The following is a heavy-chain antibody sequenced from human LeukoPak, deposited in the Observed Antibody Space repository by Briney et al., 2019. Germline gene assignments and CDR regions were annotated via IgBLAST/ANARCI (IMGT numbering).Heavy chain of an antibody. CDR3: ARADYSSTWSHDYYYMDV. D-gene: IGHD6-13*01. V-gene: IGHV4-34*01. CDR1: GGSFSGYY. J-gene: IGHJ6*03. CDR2: INHSGST. Sequence: SETLSLTCAVYGGSFSGYYWSWIRQPPGKGLEWFGEINHSGSTNYNPSLKSRVTISVDTSKNQFSLKLSSVTAADTAVYYCARADYSSTWSHDYYYMDVWGKGTTVTVSS.